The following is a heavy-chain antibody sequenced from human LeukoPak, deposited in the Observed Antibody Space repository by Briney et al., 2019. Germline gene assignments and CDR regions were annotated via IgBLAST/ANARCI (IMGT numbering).Heavy chain of an antibody. Sequence: ASVKVSCKASRGTLSSYAISWVPQAPGQGLEWMGRIIPSFGIANYAQKFQGRVAITTDESTSTAYMELSSVRSEDTAVYYCARGLSSSSPNYYYYYYMDVWGKGTTVTVSS. CDR1: RGTLSSYA. D-gene: IGHD6-6*01. CDR2: IIPSFGIA. V-gene: IGHV1-69*05. CDR3: ARGLSSSSPNYYYYYYMDV. J-gene: IGHJ6*03.